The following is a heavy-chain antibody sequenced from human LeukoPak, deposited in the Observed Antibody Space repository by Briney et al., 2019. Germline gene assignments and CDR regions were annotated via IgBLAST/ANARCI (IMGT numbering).Heavy chain of an antibody. V-gene: IGHV3-23*01. CDR3: AEGGVSWVTTEFDY. CDR2: TSGSGGST. Sequence: PGGSLRLSCAASGFTFSSYAMSWVRQAPGKGLEWVSATSGSGGSTYYADSVKGRFTISRDNSKNTLYLQMDSLRAEDTAVYYCAEGGVSWVTTEFDYWGQGTLVTVSS. D-gene: IGHD4-17*01. CDR1: GFTFSSYA. J-gene: IGHJ4*02.